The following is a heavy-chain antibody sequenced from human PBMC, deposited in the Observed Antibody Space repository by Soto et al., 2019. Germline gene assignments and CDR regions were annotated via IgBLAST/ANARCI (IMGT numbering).Heavy chain of an antibody. V-gene: IGHV3-23*01. J-gene: IGHJ4*02. Sequence: LRLSCAASGFSFSSYAMSWVRQAPGKGLEWVSCMSAGGGSTFHADSVKGRFTISRDNSKSTLYLQVDSLRPEDAAVYYCARDPKTSGGQHWAFNYFDSWGQGTLVTVSS. CDR1: GFSFSSYA. CDR3: ARDPKTSGGQHWAFNYFDS. CDR2: MSAGGGST. D-gene: IGHD7-27*01.